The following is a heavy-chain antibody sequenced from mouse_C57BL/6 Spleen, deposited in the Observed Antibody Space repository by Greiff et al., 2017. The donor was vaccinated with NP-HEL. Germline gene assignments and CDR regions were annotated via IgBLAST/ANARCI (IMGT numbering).Heavy chain of an antibody. J-gene: IGHJ3*01. CDR3: ASEGNYGKSWFAY. Sequence: EVQLQQSGGGLVQPGGSLSLSCAASGFTFTDYYMSWVRQPPGKALEWLGFIRNKANGYTTEYSASVKGRFTISRDNSQSILYLQMKALRAEDSATYSCASEGNYGKSWFAYWGQGTLVTVSA. D-gene: IGHD2-1*01. CDR2: IRNKANGYTT. V-gene: IGHV7-3*01. CDR1: GFTFTDYY.